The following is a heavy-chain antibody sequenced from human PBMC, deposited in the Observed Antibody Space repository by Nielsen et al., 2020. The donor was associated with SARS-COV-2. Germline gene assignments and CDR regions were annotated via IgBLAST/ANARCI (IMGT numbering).Heavy chain of an antibody. CDR2: ISRDASDT. CDR1: GFTFSDYG. CDR3: AKDFWSSPNQVGPDY. D-gene: IGHD3-3*01. J-gene: IGHJ4*02. V-gene: IGHV3-30*18. Sequence: GGSLRLSCAASGFTFSDYGIHWVRQAPGKGLEWMAIISRDASDTFYPDSVKGRFTVSRDNSKNTVYLQMNSLRSEDTAVYYCAKDFWSSPNQVGPDYWGQGTLVTVSS.